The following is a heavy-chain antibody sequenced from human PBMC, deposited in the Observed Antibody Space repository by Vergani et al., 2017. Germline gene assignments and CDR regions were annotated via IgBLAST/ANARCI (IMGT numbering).Heavy chain of an antibody. Sequence: EVQLVESGGGLVQPGGSLRLSCAASGFTFSSYWMSWVRQAPGKGLEWVSVIYSGGSTYYADSVKGRFTISRDNSKNTLYLQMNSLRAEDTAVYYCARVREYYYYYYMDVWGKGTTVTVSS. CDR2: IYSGGST. D-gene: IGHD5-24*01. J-gene: IGHJ6*03. V-gene: IGHV3-66*01. CDR3: ARVREYYYYYYMDV. CDR1: GFTFSSYW.